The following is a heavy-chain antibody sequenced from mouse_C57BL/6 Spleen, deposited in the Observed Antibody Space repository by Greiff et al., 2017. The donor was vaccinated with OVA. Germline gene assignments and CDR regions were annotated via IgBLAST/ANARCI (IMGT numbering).Heavy chain of an antibody. Sequence: EVKVEESGGGLVKPGGSLKLSCAASGFTFSSYTMSWVRQTPEQRLEWVATISGGGGNTYYPDSVKGRFTISRDKSKNTLYLQMSSLRSEDTAWYYCARHSYFHWYFDVWGTGTTVTVSS. CDR3: ARHSYFHWYFDV. CDR2: ISGGGGNT. D-gene: IGHD2-12*01. V-gene: IGHV5-9*01. CDR1: GFTFSSYT. J-gene: IGHJ1*03.